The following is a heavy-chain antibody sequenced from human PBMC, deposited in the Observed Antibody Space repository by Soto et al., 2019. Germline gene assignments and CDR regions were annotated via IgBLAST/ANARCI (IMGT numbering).Heavy chain of an antibody. J-gene: IGHJ4*02. Sequence: GGSLRLSCAVSGFTFSSYWMHWVRQAPGKGLVWVSRIKSDGSSTNYADSVKDRFTISRDNAKNTLYLQINSLRAEDTAVYYCATGYTSISSYTLGYWGQGTVVTVSS. CDR2: IKSDGSST. V-gene: IGHV3-74*01. CDR3: ATGYTSISSYTLGY. D-gene: IGHD6-13*01. CDR1: GFTFSSYW.